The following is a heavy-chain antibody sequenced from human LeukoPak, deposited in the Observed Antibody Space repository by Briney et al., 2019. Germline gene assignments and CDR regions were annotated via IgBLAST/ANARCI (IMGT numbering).Heavy chain of an antibody. CDR1: GGSISSGSYY. CDR2: IYTSGST. CDR3: ARARDDYYDSSEDY. J-gene: IGHJ4*02. Sequence: SETPSLTCTVSGGSISSGSYYWSWIRQPAGKGLEWIGRIYTSGSTNYNPSLKSRVIISVDTSKNQFSLKLSSVTAADTAVYYCARARDDYYDSSEDYWGQGTLVTVSS. V-gene: IGHV4-61*02. D-gene: IGHD3-22*01.